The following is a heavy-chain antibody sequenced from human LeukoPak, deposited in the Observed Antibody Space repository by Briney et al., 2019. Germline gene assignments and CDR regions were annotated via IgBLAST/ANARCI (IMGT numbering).Heavy chain of an antibody. CDR3: ARTAMVRGVISPSHFDY. CDR1: GNSISSGDNY. V-gene: IGHV4-61*02. D-gene: IGHD3-10*01. Sequence: SETLSLTCTVSGNSISSGDNYWSWIRQPAGKGLEWIGRIYTSGSTNYNPSLKSRVTISVDTSKNQFSLKLSSVTAADTAVYYCARTAMVRGVISPSHFDYWGQGTLVTVSS. CDR2: IYTSGST. J-gene: IGHJ4*02.